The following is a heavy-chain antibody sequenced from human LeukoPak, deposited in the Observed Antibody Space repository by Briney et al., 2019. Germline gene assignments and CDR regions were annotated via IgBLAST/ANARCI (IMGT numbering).Heavy chain of an antibody. CDR2: IRYDGSNK. J-gene: IGHJ4*02. V-gene: IGHV3-30*02. CDR1: GFTFSSYG. D-gene: IGHD3-10*01. Sequence: QPGGSLRLSCAASGFTFSSYGMHWVRQAPGKGLEWVAFIRYDGSNKYYADSVKGRFTISRDNSKNTLFLQMNSLRAEDTAVYYCAKDGGKRFGDFLYQRGPFDYWGQGTLVTVSS. CDR3: AKDGGKRFGDFLYQRGPFDY.